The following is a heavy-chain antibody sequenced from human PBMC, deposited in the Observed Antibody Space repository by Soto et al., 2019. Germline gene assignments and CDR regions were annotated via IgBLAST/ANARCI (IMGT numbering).Heavy chain of an antibody. CDR3: ARDGYSSSWYGAH. Sequence: QVQLVESGGGVVQPGRSLRLPCAASGFTFSSYAMHWVRQAPGKGLEWVAVISYDGSNKYYADSVKGRFTISRDNSKNTLYLQMNSLRAEDTAVYYCARDGYSSSWYGAHWGQGTLVTVSS. J-gene: IGHJ4*02. D-gene: IGHD6-13*01. CDR2: ISYDGSNK. V-gene: IGHV3-30-3*01. CDR1: GFTFSSYA.